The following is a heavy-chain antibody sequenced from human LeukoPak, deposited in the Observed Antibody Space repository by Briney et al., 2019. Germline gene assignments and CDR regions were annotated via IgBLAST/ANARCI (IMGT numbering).Heavy chain of an antibody. J-gene: IGHJ4*02. CDR3: AKGGGGYSSSWYYLGDY. Sequence: SGGSLRLSCAASRFTFSTYGMHWVRQAPGKGLEWVAVISYDGSNKYYADSVKGRFTISRDNSKNMLHLQMNSLRPEDTAVYYCAKGGGGYSSSWYYLGDYWGQGTLVTVSS. V-gene: IGHV3-30*18. CDR2: ISYDGSNK. CDR1: RFTFSTYG. D-gene: IGHD6-13*01.